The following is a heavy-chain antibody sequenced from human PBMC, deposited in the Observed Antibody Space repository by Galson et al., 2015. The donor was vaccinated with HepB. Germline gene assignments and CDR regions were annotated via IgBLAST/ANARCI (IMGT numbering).Heavy chain of an antibody. CDR3: ARGSRADAFDI. Sequence: SLRLSCAASGFTFSSYAMHWVRQAPGKGLEWVAVISYDGSNKYYADSVKGRFTISRDNSKNTLYLQMNSLRAEDTAVYYCARGSRADAFDIWGQGTMVTVSS. J-gene: IGHJ3*02. V-gene: IGHV3-30*04. CDR2: ISYDGSNK. CDR1: GFTFSSYA.